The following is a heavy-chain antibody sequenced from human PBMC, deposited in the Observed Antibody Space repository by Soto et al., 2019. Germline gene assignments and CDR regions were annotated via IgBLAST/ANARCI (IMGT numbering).Heavy chain of an antibody. D-gene: IGHD2-15*01. Sequence: SETLSLTCTVSGGSISSSSYYWGWIRQPPGKGLEWIGSIYYSGSTYYNPSLKSRVTISVDTSKNQFSLKLSSVTAADTAVYYCARLYCSGGSCYSYYYYYMDVWSKGTTVTVSS. CDR1: GGSISSSSYY. V-gene: IGHV4-39*01. CDR3: ARLYCSGGSCYSYYYYYMDV. CDR2: IYYSGST. J-gene: IGHJ6*03.